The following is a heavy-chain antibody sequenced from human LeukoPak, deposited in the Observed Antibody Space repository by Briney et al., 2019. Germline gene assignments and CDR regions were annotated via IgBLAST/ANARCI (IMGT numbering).Heavy chain of an antibody. CDR2: ISGSGSTM. Sequence: PGGSLRLSCAASGFTFSSYAMGWVRQAPGKGLEWVSAISGSGSTMYYADSVKGRFTISRDNAKNSLYLQMNSLRAEDTAVYYCASVHWGSNDYWGQGTLVTVSS. J-gene: IGHJ4*02. CDR1: GFTFSSYA. V-gene: IGHV3-48*04. CDR3: ASVHWGSNDY. D-gene: IGHD7-27*01.